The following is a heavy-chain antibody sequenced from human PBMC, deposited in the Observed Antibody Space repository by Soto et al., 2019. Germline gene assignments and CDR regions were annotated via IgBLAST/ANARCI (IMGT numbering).Heavy chain of an antibody. J-gene: IGHJ4*02. CDR3: VREGGDLRGSGVFDY. D-gene: IGHD6-19*01. Sequence: GESLKISCAASGFTFSFYTMNWVRQTPGKGLEWLAYISRGGSSIYYADSVKGRFTVSRDNANNSLSLQLNSLRREDTAVYYCVREGGDLRGSGVFDYWGQGTLVTVSS. V-gene: IGHV3-48*01. CDR2: ISRGGSSI. CDR1: GFTFSFYT.